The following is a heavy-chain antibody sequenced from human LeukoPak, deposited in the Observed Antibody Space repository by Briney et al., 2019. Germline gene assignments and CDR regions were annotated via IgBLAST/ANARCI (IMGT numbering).Heavy chain of an antibody. D-gene: IGHD2-15*01. CDR1: GFTFSSYT. J-gene: IGHJ4*02. CDR3: AKAPVTTCSGAYCYPFDY. Sequence: GGSLRLSCAASGFTFSSYTMSWVRQAPGKGLEWVASLSGSGGSTYYADSVKGRFTISRDNSKNTLYLQMNGLRAEDAAVYYCAKAPVTTCSGAYCYPFDYWGQGTLVTVSS. CDR2: LSGSGGST. V-gene: IGHV3-23*01.